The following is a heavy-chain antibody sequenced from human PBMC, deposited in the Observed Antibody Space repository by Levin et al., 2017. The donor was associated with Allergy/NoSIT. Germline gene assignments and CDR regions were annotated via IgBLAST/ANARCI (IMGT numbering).Heavy chain of an antibody. Sequence: GGSLRLSCAASGFTFSSYSMNWVRQAPGKGLEWVSWISTSSYSHYADSVKGRFTSSKGNAQNSLYLQMNSLRAEDTAVYYCAREYSSTNGTGFDIWGQGTMVTVSS. V-gene: IGHV3-21*01. J-gene: IGHJ3*02. CDR2: ISTSSYS. CDR1: GFTFSSYS. D-gene: IGHD6-13*01. CDR3: AREYSSTNGTGFDI.